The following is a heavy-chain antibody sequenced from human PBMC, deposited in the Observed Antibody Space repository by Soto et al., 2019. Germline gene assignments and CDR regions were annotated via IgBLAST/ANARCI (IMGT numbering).Heavy chain of an antibody. D-gene: IGHD5-12*01. CDR2: VYYIGST. CDR1: GGSISSGGYY. Sequence: QVQLQESGPGLVKPSQTLSLTCTVSGGSISSGGYYWSWIRQHPGKGLEWIGYVYYIGSTYYNPSLKRRVTLSLGTSKNQFSLTLSSVTSADTAVYYCARTPTNWGQGTLVTVSS. J-gene: IGHJ4*02. V-gene: IGHV4-31*03. CDR3: ARTPTN.